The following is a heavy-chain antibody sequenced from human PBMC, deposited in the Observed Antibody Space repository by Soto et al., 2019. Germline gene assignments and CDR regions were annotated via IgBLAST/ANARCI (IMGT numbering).Heavy chain of an antibody. CDR1: GFTFSDAW. Sequence: PGGSLRLSXAASGFTFSDAWMSWVRQAPGAGLEWVGLIKGKTEGGTIDYAAPVKARFTISRDASKNTLYLQMNSLKTEDTAVYYCTTDPHSTGTKYWGQGTLVTVSS. V-gene: IGHV3-15*01. CDR2: IKGKTEGGTI. CDR3: TTDPHSTGTKY. J-gene: IGHJ4*02. D-gene: IGHD1-1*01.